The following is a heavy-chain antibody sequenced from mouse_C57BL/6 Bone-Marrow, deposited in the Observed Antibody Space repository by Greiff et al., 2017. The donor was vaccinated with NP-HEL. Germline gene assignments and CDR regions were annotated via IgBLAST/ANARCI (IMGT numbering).Heavy chain of an antibody. CDR3: ARVGGLPAWFAY. CDR2: INPYNGGT. V-gene: IGHV1-19*01. D-gene: IGHD2-4*01. J-gene: IGHJ3*01. Sequence: VQLKESGPVLVKPGASVKMSCKASGYTFTDYYMNWVKQSHGKSLEWIGVINPYNGGTSYNQKFKGKATLTVDKSSSTAYMELNSLTSEDSAVYDCARVGGLPAWFAYWGQGTLVTVSA. CDR1: GYTFTDYY.